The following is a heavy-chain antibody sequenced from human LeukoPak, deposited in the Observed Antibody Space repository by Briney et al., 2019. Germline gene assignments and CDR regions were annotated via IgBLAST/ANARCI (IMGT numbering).Heavy chain of an antibody. J-gene: IGHJ4*02. D-gene: IGHD2-2*01. CDR2: ISWNNGSI. Sequence: PGGSLRLSCAASGFTFDDYAMHWVRQAPGKGLEWVSGISWNNGSIGYADSVKGRFTISRDNAKNSLYLQMNSLRAEDTALYYCAKQYSMGSTSCLDYWGQGTLVTVSS. V-gene: IGHV3-9*01. CDR3: AKQYSMGSTSCLDY. CDR1: GFTFDDYA.